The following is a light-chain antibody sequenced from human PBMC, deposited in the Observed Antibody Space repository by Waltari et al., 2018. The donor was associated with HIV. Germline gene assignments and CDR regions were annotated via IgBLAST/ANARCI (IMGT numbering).Light chain of an antibody. CDR1: SSDVGGYNY. V-gene: IGLV2-14*03. CDR3: SSYTSCSTLRVV. J-gene: IGLJ3*02. CDR2: YVS. Sequence: QSALTQPASVSGSPGQSITISCTGTSSDVGGYNYVPWYQQHSGKAPKLMTYYVSKRPSGFCDRLSACKSCNTASLTLSGLQAEDEAVDYCSSYTSCSTLRVVFGGGTRLTVL.